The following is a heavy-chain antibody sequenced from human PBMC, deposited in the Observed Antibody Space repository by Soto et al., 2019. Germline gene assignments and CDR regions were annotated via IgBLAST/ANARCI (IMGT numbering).Heavy chain of an antibody. CDR1: GGSFSGYY. CDR3: ARGGAWFGDHYYYGMDV. D-gene: IGHD3-10*01. CDR2: INHSGST. Sequence: SSETLSLTCAVYGGSFSGYYWSWIRQPPGKGLEWIGEINHSGSTNYNPSLKSRVTISVDTSKNQFSLKLSSVTAADTAVYYCARGGAWFGDHYYYGMDVWGQGTTVTVSS. J-gene: IGHJ6*02. V-gene: IGHV4-34*01.